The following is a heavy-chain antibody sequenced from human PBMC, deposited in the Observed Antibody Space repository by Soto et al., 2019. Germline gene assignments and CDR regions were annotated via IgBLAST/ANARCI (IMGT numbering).Heavy chain of an antibody. Sequence: GVSLRLSCSASGFTFSSYAMSWVRQAPGKGLEWVSAISGSGGSTYYADSVKGRFTISRDNSKNTLYLQMNSLRAEDTAVYYCEKVQPGGEFDYWGQGNLVTLTS. CDR2: ISGSGGST. V-gene: IGHV3-23*01. D-gene: IGHD3-10*01. J-gene: IGHJ4*02. CDR3: EKVQPGGEFDY. CDR1: GFTFSSYA.